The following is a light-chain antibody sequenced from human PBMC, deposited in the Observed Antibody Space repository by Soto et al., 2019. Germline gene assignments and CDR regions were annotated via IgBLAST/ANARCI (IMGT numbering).Light chain of an antibody. Sequence: EVVLTQSPATLSLPPGHRDTLSCRASQIVSSYLAWYQQKPGQAPRPLIYDASNSATGIPARFSGSGSGTDFTLTLTSLEPEDFAVYYCQQRSSWPPTITFGQGTRLEI. CDR2: DAS. V-gene: IGKV3-11*01. J-gene: IGKJ5*01. CDR1: QIVSSY. CDR3: QQRSSWPPTIT.